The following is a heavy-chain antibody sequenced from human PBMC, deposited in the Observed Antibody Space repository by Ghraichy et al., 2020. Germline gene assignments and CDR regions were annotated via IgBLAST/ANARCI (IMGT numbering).Heavy chain of an antibody. Sequence: GGPRLSCAASGFTFSNAWMSWVRQAPGKGLEWVGRIKSKTDGGTTDYAAPVKGRFTISRDDSKNTLYLQMNSLKTEDTAVYYCTTDQSEVDYYDPHGFDYWGQGTLVTVSS. D-gene: IGHD3-22*01. J-gene: IGHJ4*02. CDR3: TTDQSEVDYYDPHGFDY. CDR2: IKSKTDGGTT. CDR1: GFTFSNAW. V-gene: IGHV3-15*01.